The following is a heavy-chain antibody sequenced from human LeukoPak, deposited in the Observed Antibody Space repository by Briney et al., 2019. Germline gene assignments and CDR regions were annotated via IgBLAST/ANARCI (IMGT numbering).Heavy chain of an antibody. CDR2: IIPIFGTA. Sequence: SVKVSCKASGGTFSSYAISWVRQAPGQGLEWMGGIIPIFGTANYAQKFQGRVTITADESTSTAYMELSSLRSEDTAVYYCARRQLLCGDSYYYYGMDVWGQGTTVTVSS. D-gene: IGHD2-2*01. CDR1: GGTFSSYA. CDR3: ARRQLLCGDSYYYYGMDV. V-gene: IGHV1-69*13. J-gene: IGHJ6*02.